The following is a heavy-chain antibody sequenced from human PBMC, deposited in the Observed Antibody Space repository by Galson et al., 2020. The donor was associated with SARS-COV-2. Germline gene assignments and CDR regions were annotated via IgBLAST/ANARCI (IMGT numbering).Heavy chain of an antibody. CDR3: TKHYFRSHDY. V-gene: IGHV3-23*01. CDR2: IEYNGAVT. CDR1: GFIFSDYD. Sequence: GGSLRLSCAASGFIFSDYDMTWVRQAPGQGLEFVSGIEYNGAVTYYADSVKGRFTVSRDNSKNVLYLQMDNLRAEDTALYFCTKHYFRSHDYWGQGTLVTVSS. D-gene: IGHD2-21*01. J-gene: IGHJ4*02.